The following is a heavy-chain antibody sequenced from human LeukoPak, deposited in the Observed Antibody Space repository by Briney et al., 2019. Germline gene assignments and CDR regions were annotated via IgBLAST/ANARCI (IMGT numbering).Heavy chain of an antibody. CDR1: GFTFSSYG. D-gene: IGHD2-2*01. V-gene: IGHV3-30*18. CDR2: ISYDGSNK. CDR3: AKGPLRGTAAAIDY. Sequence: GGSLRLSCAASGFTFSSYGMHWVRQAPGKGLEWVAVISYDGSNKYYADSVKGRFTISRDNSKNTLYLQMNSLRAEDTAVYYCAKGPLRGTAAAIDYWGQGTLVTVSS. J-gene: IGHJ4*02.